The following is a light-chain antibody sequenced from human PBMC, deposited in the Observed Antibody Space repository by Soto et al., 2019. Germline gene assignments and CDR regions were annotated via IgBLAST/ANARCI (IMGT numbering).Light chain of an antibody. V-gene: IGLV2-23*02. CDR3: CSYARSSIVV. CDR1: SSDVGGFNL. Sequence: QSALTQPASVSGSPGQSITISCTGTSSDVGGFNLVSWYQQHPGKDPKLIIYEATKRPSGVSNRFSGSKSGNTASMTISGLQAEDEADYCCCSYARSSIVVFGGGTKVTVL. J-gene: IGLJ2*01. CDR2: EAT.